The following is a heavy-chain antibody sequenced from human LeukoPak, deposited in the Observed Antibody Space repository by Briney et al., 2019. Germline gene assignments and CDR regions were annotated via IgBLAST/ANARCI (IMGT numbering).Heavy chain of an antibody. D-gene: IGHD6-6*01. CDR1: GGSFSGYC. V-gene: IGHV4-34*01. J-gene: IGHJ4*02. Sequence: SSETLSLTCAVYGGSFSGYCWGWIRQPPGKGLEWIGSMYYSGSTLYNSSHKSRVTISVDTSKNQFSLKLTSVTAADTAVYYCARGTRAARHFEYWGQGTLVTVSS. CDR3: ARGTRAARHFEY. CDR2: MYYSGST.